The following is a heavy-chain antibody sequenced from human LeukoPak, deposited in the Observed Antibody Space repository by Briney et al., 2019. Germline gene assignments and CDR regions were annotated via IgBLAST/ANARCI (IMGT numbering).Heavy chain of an antibody. Sequence: GSLRLSCAASGFTFSSYGMHWVRQAPGKGLEWVAFIRYDGTNKYYADSVKGRFTISRDNSKNTVYLQMHSLRAEDTAVYYCAKDLWPMEYSSSSPFDYWGQGTLVTVSS. V-gene: IGHV3-30*02. J-gene: IGHJ4*02. CDR1: GFTFSSYG. CDR2: IRYDGTNK. D-gene: IGHD6-6*01. CDR3: AKDLWPMEYSSSSPFDY.